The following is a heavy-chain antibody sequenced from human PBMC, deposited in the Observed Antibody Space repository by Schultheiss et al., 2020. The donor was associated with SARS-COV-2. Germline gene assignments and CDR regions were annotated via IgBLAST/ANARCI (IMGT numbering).Heavy chain of an antibody. CDR1: GGSFSGYY. V-gene: IGHV4-34*01. J-gene: IGHJ4*02. Sequence: SETLSLTCAVYGGSFSGYYWSWIRQPPGKGLEWIGEINHSGSTNYNPSLKSRVTISVDTSKNQFSLKLSSVTAADTAVYYCARDRFHFDSSGLPAYWGQGTLVTVSS. D-gene: IGHD3-22*01. CDR3: ARDRFHFDSSGLPAY. CDR2: INHSGST.